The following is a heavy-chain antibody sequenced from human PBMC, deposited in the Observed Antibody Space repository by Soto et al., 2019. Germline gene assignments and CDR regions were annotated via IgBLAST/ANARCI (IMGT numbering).Heavy chain of an antibody. Sequence: GGSLRLSCAASGFTVSNNYLSWVRQAPGKGLEWVSVIYSGGSTHYADSVKGRFTITRDNSKNMLYLEMNSLKADDTAVYYCAKGAIISGYDWGAFDYWGQGTLVTVS. CDR1: GFTVSNNY. CDR3: AKGAIISGYDWGAFDY. J-gene: IGHJ4*02. V-gene: IGHV3-66*01. D-gene: IGHD5-12*01. CDR2: IYSGGST.